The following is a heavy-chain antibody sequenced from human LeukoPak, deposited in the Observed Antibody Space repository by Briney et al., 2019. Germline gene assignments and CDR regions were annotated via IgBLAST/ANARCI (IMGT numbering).Heavy chain of an antibody. J-gene: IGHJ4*02. V-gene: IGHV3-66*01. Sequence: PGGSLRLSCAASGFTVSSSYMSWVRQAPGKGLDWVSIIYSGGTTYYADSVKGRFTISRDNSKNTLYLQMNSLRAEDTAVYYCARMFYDGRGYYPFDYWGQGTLVTVSS. CDR1: GFTVSSSY. D-gene: IGHD3-22*01. CDR2: IYSGGTT. CDR3: ARMFYDGRGYYPFDY.